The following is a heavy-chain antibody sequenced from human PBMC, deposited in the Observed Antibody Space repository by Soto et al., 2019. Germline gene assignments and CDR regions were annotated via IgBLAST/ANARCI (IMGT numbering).Heavy chain of an antibody. CDR2: IWYDGSNK. Sequence: PGGSLRLSCAASGFTFGSYGMHWVRQAPGKGLEWVAVIWYDGSNKYYADSVKGRFTISRDNSKNTLYLQMNSLRAEDAAVYYCARMGGSIAARLGGIDVWGQGTTVTVSS. CDR3: ARMGGSIAARLGGIDV. D-gene: IGHD6-6*01. J-gene: IGHJ6*02. V-gene: IGHV3-33*01. CDR1: GFTFGSYG.